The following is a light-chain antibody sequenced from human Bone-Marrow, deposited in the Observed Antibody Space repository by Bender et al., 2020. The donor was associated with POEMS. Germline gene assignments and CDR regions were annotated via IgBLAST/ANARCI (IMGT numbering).Light chain of an antibody. CDR1: KLGGKN. CDR3: QAWDSSAGVV. Sequence: SYELTQPPSVSVSPGQTASVTCSGEKLGGKNVCWYQQRPGQSPVLVIYRDNERPSGIPDRFTASNSGTTATLTIRGTQPMDEADYYCQAWDSSAGVVFGGGTKLTVL. V-gene: IGLV3-1*01. CDR2: RDN. J-gene: IGLJ2*01.